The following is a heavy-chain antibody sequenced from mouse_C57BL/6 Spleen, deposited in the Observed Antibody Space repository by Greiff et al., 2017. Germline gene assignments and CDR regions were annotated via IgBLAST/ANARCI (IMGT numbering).Heavy chain of an antibody. Sequence: QVQLQQSGPELVKPGASVKISCKASGYAFSSSWMNWVKQRPGKGLEWIGRIYPGDGDTNYNGKFKGKATLTADKSSSTAYMQLSSLTSEDSAVYFCAREEDDGYYKSAMDYWGQGTSVTVSS. D-gene: IGHD2-3*01. CDR3: AREEDDGYYKSAMDY. CDR2: IYPGDGDT. V-gene: IGHV1-82*01. CDR1: GYAFSSSW. J-gene: IGHJ4*01.